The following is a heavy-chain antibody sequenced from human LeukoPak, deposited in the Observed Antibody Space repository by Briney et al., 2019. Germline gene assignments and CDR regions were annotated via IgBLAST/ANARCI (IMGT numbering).Heavy chain of an antibody. CDR2: ISGSGGST. J-gene: IGHJ4*02. CDR3: AKDTYYYGSGRDLHFDY. D-gene: IGHD3-10*01. Sequence: PGGSLRLSCAASGFTFSSYAMSWVRQAPGKGLEWVSAISGSGGSTYYADSVKGRFTISRDNSKNTLYLQMNSLRAEDTAVYYCAKDTYYYGSGRDLHFDYWGQGTLVTVSS. V-gene: IGHV3-23*01. CDR1: GFTFSSYA.